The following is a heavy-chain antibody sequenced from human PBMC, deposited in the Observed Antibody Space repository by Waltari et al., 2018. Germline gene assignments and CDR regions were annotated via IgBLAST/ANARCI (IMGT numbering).Heavy chain of an antibody. V-gene: IGHV3-21*01. CDR3: ARAPVWDSGSHSGLDV. CDR1: GFSLSYYG. CDR2: IDTTSTYI. D-gene: IGHD3-10*01. J-gene: IGHJ6*02. Sequence: EVQLVESGGGLVKPGGSLRLSCAPSGFSLSYYGMHWVRQAPGKGLDWVSSIDTTSTYIYYADSVKGRFTISRDNAKNSLSLQMNSLRADDTALYYCARAPVWDSGSHSGLDVWGQGTTVTVSS.